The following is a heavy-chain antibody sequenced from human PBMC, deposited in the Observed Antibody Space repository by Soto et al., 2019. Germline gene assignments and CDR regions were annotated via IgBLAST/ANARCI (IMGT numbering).Heavy chain of an antibody. CDR1: GGTFSSYA. CDR3: VKVRHLYYYGSGSSSRLFDY. V-gene: IGHV1-69*13. CDR2: IIPIFGTA. J-gene: IGHJ4*02. D-gene: IGHD3-10*01. Sequence: SVKVSCKASGGTFSSYAISWVRQAPGQGLEWMGGIIPIFGTANYAQKFQGRVTITADESTSTAYMELSSLRSEDTAVYYCVKVRHLYYYGSGSSSRLFDYWGQGTLVTVSS.